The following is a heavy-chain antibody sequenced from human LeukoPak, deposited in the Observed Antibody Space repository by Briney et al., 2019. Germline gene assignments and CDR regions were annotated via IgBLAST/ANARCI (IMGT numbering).Heavy chain of an antibody. CDR2: INDGGGST. Sequence: GGPLNLPWPPSGFTSSTIGMNWSGQPLGKGLDGFPPINDGGGSTYYAGSVKGRFTISRDNSKNTLYLQMNSLRAEDTAVYYCAKARDSSAWRTSYYFDYWGQGTLVTVSS. CDR1: GFTSSTIG. D-gene: IGHD6-19*01. V-gene: IGHV3-23*01. J-gene: IGHJ4*02. CDR3: AKARDSSAWRTSYYFDY.